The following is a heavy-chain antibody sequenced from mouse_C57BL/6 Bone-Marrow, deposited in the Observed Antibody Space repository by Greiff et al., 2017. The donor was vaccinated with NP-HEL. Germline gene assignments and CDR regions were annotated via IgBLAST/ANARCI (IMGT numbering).Heavy chain of an antibody. D-gene: IGHD4-1*01. V-gene: IGHV1-64*01. CDR3: ARKRETGTWDYAMDY. J-gene: IGHJ4*01. CDR2: IHPNSGST. Sequence: QVQLQQPGAELVKPGASVKLSCKASGYTFTSYWMHWVKQRPGQGLEWIGMIHPNSGSTNYNEKFKSKATLTVDKSSSTAYMQLSSLTSEDSAVYYCARKRETGTWDYAMDYWGQGTSVTVSS. CDR1: GYTFTSYW.